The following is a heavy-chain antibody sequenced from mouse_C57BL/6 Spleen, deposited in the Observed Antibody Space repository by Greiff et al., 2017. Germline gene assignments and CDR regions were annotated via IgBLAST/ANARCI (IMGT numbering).Heavy chain of an antibody. D-gene: IGHD1-1*01. CDR1: GFSLTSYG. J-gene: IGHJ2*01. Sequence: QVQLQQSGPGLVQPSPSLSISCTASGFSLTSYGVHWVRQCPGKGLEWLGVIWSGGSTDYNAAFISRLSISKDNSKSQVFFKRNSLQADDTAIYYCARNRDNGSSYDVGYWGQGTTLTVSS. V-gene: IGHV2-2*01. CDR2: IWSGGST. CDR3: ARNRDNGSSYDVGY.